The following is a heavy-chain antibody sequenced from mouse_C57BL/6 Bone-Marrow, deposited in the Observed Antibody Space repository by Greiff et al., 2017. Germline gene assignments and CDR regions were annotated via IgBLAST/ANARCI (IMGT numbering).Heavy chain of an antibody. Sequence: QVQLQQPGAELVMPGASVKLSCKASGYTFTSYCMHWVKQRPGQGLEWIGEIDPSDSYTNYNQKFKSKSTLTVDKSSSTAYMQFNCLTSEDSAVYSSASGYGPFAYWGQGTLVTVSA. D-gene: IGHD2-2*01. CDR2: IDPSDSYT. J-gene: IGHJ3*01. V-gene: IGHV1-69*01. CDR1: GYTFTSYC. CDR3: ASGYGPFAY.